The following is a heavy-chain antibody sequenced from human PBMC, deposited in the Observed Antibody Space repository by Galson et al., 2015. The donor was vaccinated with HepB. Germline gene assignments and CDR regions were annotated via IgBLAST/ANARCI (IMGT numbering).Heavy chain of an antibody. D-gene: IGHD3-3*01. Sequence: SLRLSCAASGFTFSNYGMHWVRQAPGKGLEWVAVIWYDGSNKYYADSVKGRFTISRDNSKNTLYLQMNSLRAEDTAVYYCARDPTSFWSGYYPYYYYYYMDVWGKGTTVTVSS. CDR2: IWYDGSNK. CDR1: GFTFSNYG. J-gene: IGHJ6*03. V-gene: IGHV3-33*01. CDR3: ARDPTSFWSGYYPYYYYYYMDV.